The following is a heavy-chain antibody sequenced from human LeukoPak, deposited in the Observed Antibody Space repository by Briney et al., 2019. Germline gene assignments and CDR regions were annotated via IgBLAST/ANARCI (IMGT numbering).Heavy chain of an antibody. D-gene: IGHD2-21*02. V-gene: IGHV4-34*01. J-gene: IGHJ4*02. CDR2: INHSGST. CDR1: GFTFSSYS. Sequence: GSLRLSCAASGFTFSSYSMNWVRQAPGKGLEWIGEINHSGSTNYNPSLKSRVTISVDTSKNQFSLKLSSVTAADTAVYYCARLMVVTEGFDYWGQGTLVTVSS. CDR3: ARLMVVTEGFDY.